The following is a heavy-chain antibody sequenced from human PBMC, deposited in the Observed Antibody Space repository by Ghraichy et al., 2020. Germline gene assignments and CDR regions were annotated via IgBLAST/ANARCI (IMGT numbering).Heavy chain of an antibody. V-gene: IGHV3-64D*06. D-gene: IGHD6-19*01. CDR1: GFIFSNSA. J-gene: IGHJ4*02. CDR2: VSADGGGT. Sequence: GESLNISCSASGFIFSNSAMHWVRQPPGKGLEHVSAVSADGGGTYYTDSVRGRFTISRDNAKNTLYLQVNSLRAEDTAVYYCVKDRGLKSSSGWYVRGFDLWGQGALVTVSS. CDR3: VKDRGLKSSSGWYVRGFDL.